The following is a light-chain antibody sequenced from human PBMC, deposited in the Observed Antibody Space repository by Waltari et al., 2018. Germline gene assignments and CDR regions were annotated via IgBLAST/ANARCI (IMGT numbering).Light chain of an antibody. CDR3: QQGGSYPLT. CDR2: YAN. Sequence: DIQLSQSPSSLSASVGDRVTITCRARPGIHNFLNWFQKKPGTPPKFLIYYANSLLVGVPSRFSGSGSGTEFTLTISSLQPDDFATYYCQQGGSYPLTFGGGTKVEIK. J-gene: IGKJ4*01. V-gene: IGKV1-16*01. CDR1: PGIHNF.